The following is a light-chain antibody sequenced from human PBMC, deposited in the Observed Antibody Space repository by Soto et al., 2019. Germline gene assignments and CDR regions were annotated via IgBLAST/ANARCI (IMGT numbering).Light chain of an antibody. CDR3: QQYNNWPPWT. V-gene: IGKV3-11*01. CDR1: QSISNF. Sequence: EIVLTQSPATLSLSPGERATLSCRASQSISNFLAWYQQKPGQAPRLLIYDASNRATGIPARFSGSGSGTEFTLTISSLQSEDFAVYYCQQYNNWPPWTSGQGTKVDIK. J-gene: IGKJ1*01. CDR2: DAS.